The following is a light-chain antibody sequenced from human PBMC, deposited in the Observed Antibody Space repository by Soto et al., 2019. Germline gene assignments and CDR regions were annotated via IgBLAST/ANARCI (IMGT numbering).Light chain of an antibody. J-gene: IGLJ1*01. V-gene: IGLV2-14*01. CDR1: SSDIGTYNY. Sequence: QSALTQPASVSGSPGQSITVSCTGTSSDIGTYNYVSWYQQHPGKAPKVIIYEVNNRPSGVSNRFSGSKSGNTASLTISGLQAEDEAEYYCASFTTSSTRVFGTGTKLTVL. CDR2: EVN. CDR3: ASFTTSSTRV.